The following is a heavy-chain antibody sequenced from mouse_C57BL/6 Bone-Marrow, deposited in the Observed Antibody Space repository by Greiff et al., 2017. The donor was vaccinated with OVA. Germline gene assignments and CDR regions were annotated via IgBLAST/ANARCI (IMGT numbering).Heavy chain of an antibody. Sequence: VQLQQSVAELVRPGASVKLSCTASGFNIKNTYMHWVKQRPEQGLEWIGRIDPANGNTKYAPKFQGKATITADTSSNTAYLQLSSLTSEDTAIYYCASAIYYGYDGFAYWGQGTLVTVSA. CDR3: ASAIYYGYDGFAY. D-gene: IGHD2-2*01. V-gene: IGHV14-3*01. CDR2: IDPANGNT. J-gene: IGHJ3*01. CDR1: GFNIKNTY.